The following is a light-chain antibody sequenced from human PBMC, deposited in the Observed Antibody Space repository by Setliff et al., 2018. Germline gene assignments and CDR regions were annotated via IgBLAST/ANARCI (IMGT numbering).Light chain of an antibody. CDR1: GSDVGAYKF. CDR2: DVS. J-gene: IGLJ1*01. CDR3: CSYTGTSTPYV. V-gene: IGLV2-14*01. Sequence: QSALAQPASVSGSPGQSIAVSCTGSGSDVGAYKFVSWYQQRPGKAPRLMIYDVSNRPSGVSDRFSGSKSGNMASLTISGPQAEDEADYYCCSYTGTSTPYVFGTGTRSPS.